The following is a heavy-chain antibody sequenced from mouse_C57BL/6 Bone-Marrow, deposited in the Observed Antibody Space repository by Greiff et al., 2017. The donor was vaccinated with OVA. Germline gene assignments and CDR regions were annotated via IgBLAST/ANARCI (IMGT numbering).Heavy chain of an antibody. CDR1: GYTFTSYW. V-gene: IGHV1-55*01. J-gene: IGHJ3*01. CDR3: AAPWFAY. CDR2: IYPGSGST. Sequence: QVHVKQPGAELVKPGASVKMSCKASGYTFTSYWITWVKQRPGQGLEWIGDIYPGSGSTNYNEKFKSKATLTVDTSSSTAYMQLSSLTSEDSAVYYCAAPWFAYWGQGTLVTVSA.